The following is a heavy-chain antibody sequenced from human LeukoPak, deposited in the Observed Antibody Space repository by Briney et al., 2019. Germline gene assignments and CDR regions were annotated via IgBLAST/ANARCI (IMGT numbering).Heavy chain of an antibody. CDR2: VIPTFDMT. J-gene: IGHJ4*02. CDR1: GDTLNSYA. D-gene: IGHD3-22*01. Sequence: GASVKVSCKASGDTLNSYAISWLRQAPGQRLEWMGRVIPTFDMTNYAQRFQARVTITADKSTSTAYMELRSLRSEDTAVYYCARSEIDYFDSSGYYYIFDYWGQGTLVTVSS. CDR3: ARSEIDYFDSSGYYYIFDY. V-gene: IGHV1-69*04.